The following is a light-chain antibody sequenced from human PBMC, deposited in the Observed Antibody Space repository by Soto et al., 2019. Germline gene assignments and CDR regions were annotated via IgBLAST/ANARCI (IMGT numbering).Light chain of an antibody. CDR2: GAS. CDR3: QQATSFAYT. CDR1: QGISSW. J-gene: IGKJ2*01. Sequence: DIQMTQSPSSVSASVGDRVTITCRASQGISSWLAWYQQKPGKAPKLLIYGASSLQSGVPSRFSSSESGTDFALPISILQSEDFATYYCQQATSFAYTFGLATKLEIK. V-gene: IGKV1-12*01.